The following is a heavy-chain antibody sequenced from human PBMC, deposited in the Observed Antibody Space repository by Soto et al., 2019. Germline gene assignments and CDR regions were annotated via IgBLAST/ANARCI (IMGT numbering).Heavy chain of an antibody. CDR2: ISATGGGT. Sequence: GGSLRLSLASSGFKFSNYAMSWVLQAPGKGLEWVSLISATGGGTYYADSVKGRFTISRDNSHNTLYLQVHSLTAEDTAVYYCAKDRRAGGNSAFYFDFWGQGAQVTVSS. CDR1: GFKFSNYA. J-gene: IGHJ4*02. CDR3: AKDRRAGGNSAFYFDF. D-gene: IGHD3-16*01. V-gene: IGHV3-23*01.